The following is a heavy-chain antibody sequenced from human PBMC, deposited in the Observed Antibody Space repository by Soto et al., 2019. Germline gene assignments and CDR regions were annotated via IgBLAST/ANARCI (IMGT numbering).Heavy chain of an antibody. V-gene: IGHV3-30*18. Sequence: QVQLVESGGGVVQPGRSLRLSCAASGFTFSSYGMHWVRQAPGKGLEWVAVISYDGSNKYYADSVKGRFTISRDNSKNTLYLQMNSLRAEDTAVYYCANSNILGGMDITGTLALWQFDYWGQGPLVTVSS. D-gene: IGHD1-7*01. CDR1: GFTFSSYG. J-gene: IGHJ4*02. CDR3: ANSNILGGMDITGTLALWQFDY. CDR2: ISYDGSNK.